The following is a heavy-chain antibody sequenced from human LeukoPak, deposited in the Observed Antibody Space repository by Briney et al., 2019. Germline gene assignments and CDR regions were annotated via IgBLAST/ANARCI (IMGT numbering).Heavy chain of an antibody. CDR3: ARSTTVTTLGDY. V-gene: IGHV3-33*01. CDR1: GFTFSSYG. D-gene: IGHD4-17*01. CDR2: IWYDGSNK. Sequence: PGGSLRLSCAASGFTFSSYGMHWVRQAPGKGLEWVAVIWYDGSNKYYADSVKGRFTISRDNSKNTLYLQMNSLRAEDTAVYYCARSTTVTTLGDYWGQGTLVTVSP. J-gene: IGHJ4*02.